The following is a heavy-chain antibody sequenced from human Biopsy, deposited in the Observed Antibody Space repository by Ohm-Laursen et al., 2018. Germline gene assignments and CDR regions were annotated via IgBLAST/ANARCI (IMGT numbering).Heavy chain of an antibody. V-gene: IGHV3-9*01. Sequence: SLRLSCAASGVTLSGYAINWVRQAPGKGLEWVSGISWNSDDIGYADSVKGRFTISRDNARNALHLQMNSLRTEDTALYYCAKDLGLNYSDRFLFYYGMDVWGRGTTVTVSS. CDR2: ISWNSDDI. CDR1: GVTLSGYA. CDR3: AKDLGLNYSDRFLFYYGMDV. J-gene: IGHJ6*02. D-gene: IGHD4-17*01.